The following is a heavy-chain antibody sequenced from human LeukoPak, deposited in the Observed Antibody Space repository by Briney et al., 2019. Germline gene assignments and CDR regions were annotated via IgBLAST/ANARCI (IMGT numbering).Heavy chain of an antibody. D-gene: IGHD3-10*01. CDR1: GYAFRTYT. CDR2: ISSSSSFI. V-gene: IGHV3-21*01. J-gene: IGHJ4*02. CDR3: ARWVVRGDPEDY. Sequence: PGGSLRLSCAASGYAFRTYTMNWVRQAPGKGLEWVSSISSSSSFISYADSLKGRFIISRDNAKNSLSLQMNSLTAEDTAVYYCARWVVRGDPEDYWGQGTLVTVSS.